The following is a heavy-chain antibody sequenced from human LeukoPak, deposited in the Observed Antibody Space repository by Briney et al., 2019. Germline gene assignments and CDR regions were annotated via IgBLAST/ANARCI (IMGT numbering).Heavy chain of an antibody. J-gene: IGHJ6*04. CDR3: ARDVSYCSSTSCYYYYYYGMDV. D-gene: IGHD2-2*01. V-gene: IGHV6-1*01. CDR1: GDSVSSYSAA. Sequence: PSQTLSLTCAISGDSVSSYSAAWNWLTQSPSRGLDWVGRTYYRSKWYNDYAVSVKSRITINPDTSKNQFSLQLNSVTPEDTAVYYCARDVSYCSSTSCYYYYYYGMDVWGKGTTVTVSS. CDR2: TYYRSKWYN.